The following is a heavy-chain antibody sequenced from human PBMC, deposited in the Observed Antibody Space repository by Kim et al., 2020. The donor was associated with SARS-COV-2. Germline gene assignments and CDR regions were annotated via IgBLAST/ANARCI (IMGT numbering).Heavy chain of an antibody. CDR3: ARGAAAGTSWFDP. V-gene: IGHV4-34*01. D-gene: IGHD6-13*01. J-gene: IGHJ5*02. Sequence: YAPSLKSRVPISVDTSKNQLSLKLSSVTAADTAVYYWARGAAAGTSWFDPWGQGTLVTVSS.